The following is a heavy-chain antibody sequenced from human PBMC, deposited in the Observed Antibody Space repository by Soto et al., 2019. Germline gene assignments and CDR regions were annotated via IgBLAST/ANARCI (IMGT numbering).Heavy chain of an antibody. J-gene: IGHJ6*02. CDR3: ASVRGTYEYGMDV. CDR1: GFPFSSYG. Sequence: PGGSLRLSCAASGFPFSSYGMHWVRQAPGKGLEWVAVIWYDGSNKYYADSVKGRFTISRDNSKNTLYLKMNSLRAEDTAVYYCASVRGTYEYGMDVWGQGTTVTVSS. CDR2: IWYDGSNK. D-gene: IGHD3-10*01. V-gene: IGHV3-33*01.